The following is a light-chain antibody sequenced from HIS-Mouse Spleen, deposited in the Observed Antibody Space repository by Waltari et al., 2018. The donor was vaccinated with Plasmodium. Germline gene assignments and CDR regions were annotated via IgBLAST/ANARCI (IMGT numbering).Light chain of an antibody. V-gene: IGLV3-10*01. CDR3: YSTDSSGNHRV. CDR1: ALPTKY. CDR2: EDS. J-gene: IGLJ3*02. Sequence: SYELTQPPSVSVSPGQTARITCSGDALPTKYAYWYQQKSGQAPGLAIYEDSKRPSGIPERFSGSSSGTMATLTISGAQVEDEADYYCYSTDSSGNHRVFGGGTKLTVL.